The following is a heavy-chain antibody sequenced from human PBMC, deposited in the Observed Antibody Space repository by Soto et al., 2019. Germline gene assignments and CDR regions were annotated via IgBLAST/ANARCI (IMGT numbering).Heavy chain of an antibody. CDR1: GGSIRSSSYY. CDR2: IYYSGST. V-gene: IGHV4-39*07. Sequence: SETLSLTCPVSGGSIRSSSYYWGWIRQPPGKGLEWIGSIYYSGSTYYNPSLKSRVTISVDTSKNQFSLKLSSVTAADTAVYYCARDYYMDVWGKGTTVTVSS. J-gene: IGHJ6*03. CDR3: ARDYYMDV.